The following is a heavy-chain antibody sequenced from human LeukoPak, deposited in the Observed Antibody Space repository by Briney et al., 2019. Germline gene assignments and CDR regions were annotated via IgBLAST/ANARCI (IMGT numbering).Heavy chain of an antibody. J-gene: IGHJ4*02. D-gene: IGHD3-16*02. Sequence: SETLSLTCDVSGGSIDSTNWWNWVRQPPGKGLEWIGEIHHDGRINYNPSLKSRVTLSVDKSKNQFSLRLNSVTAADTAMYYCTRSHDHLWGNYPDYWGQGTLVTVSS. V-gene: IGHV4/OR15-8*01. CDR1: GGSIDSTNW. CDR2: IHHDGRI. CDR3: TRSHDHLWGNYPDY.